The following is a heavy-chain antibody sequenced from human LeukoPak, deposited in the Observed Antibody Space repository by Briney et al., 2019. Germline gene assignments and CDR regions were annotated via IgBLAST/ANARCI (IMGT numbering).Heavy chain of an antibody. CDR3: ATKQWLAPPPDS. V-gene: IGHV3-74*01. CDR1: GFTFNKYW. Sequence: GGSLRLSCAASGFTFNKYWMLWVRQAPGKGLESVSRINTDGTVTTYADFVKGRFTVSRDNADNTMFLQMNSVRDEDTAVYYCATKQWLAPPPDSWGQGTPVTVSS. D-gene: IGHD6-19*01. J-gene: IGHJ4*02. CDR2: INTDGTVT.